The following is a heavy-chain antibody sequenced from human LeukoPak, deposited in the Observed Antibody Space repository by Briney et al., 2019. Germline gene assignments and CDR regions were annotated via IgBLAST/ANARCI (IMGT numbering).Heavy chain of an antibody. J-gene: IGHJ4*02. D-gene: IGHD2-15*01. CDR2: TYYRSKWYN. CDR1: GDSVSSNSAA. Sequence: SQTLSLTCAISGDSVSSNSAAWNWIRQSPSRGLGWLGRTYYRSKWYNDYAVSVKSRITINPDTSKNQFSLQLNSVTPEDTAVYYCARSSVVAATLDPPHIDYWGQGTLVTVPS. CDR3: ARSSVVAATLDPPHIDY. V-gene: IGHV6-1*01.